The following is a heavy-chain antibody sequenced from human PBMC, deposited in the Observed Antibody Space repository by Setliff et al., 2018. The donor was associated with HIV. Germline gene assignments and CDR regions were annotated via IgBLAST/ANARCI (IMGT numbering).Heavy chain of an antibody. Sequence: SETLSPTCIVSGDSTSTYYWSWIRQPAGKELEWIGRIYGTGSTTYNPSLESRVTMSVDRSNNQFSLELTSVTAADTAVYYCARINHGTFWSSDYWGPGTLVTV. CDR3: ARINHGTFWSSDY. D-gene: IGHD3-3*01. CDR1: GDSTSTYY. J-gene: IGHJ4*02. V-gene: IGHV4-4*07. CDR2: IYGTGST.